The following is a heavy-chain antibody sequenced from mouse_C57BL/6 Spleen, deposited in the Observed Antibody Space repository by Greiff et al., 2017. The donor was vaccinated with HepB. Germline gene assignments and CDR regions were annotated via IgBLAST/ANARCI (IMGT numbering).Heavy chain of an antibody. J-gene: IGHJ2*01. CDR2: ISDGGSYT. CDR3: ARARTGPIGY. CDR1: GFTFSSYA. V-gene: IGHV5-4*03. D-gene: IGHD4-1*01. Sequence: EVKLEESGGGLVKPGGSLKLSCAASGFTFSSYAMSWVRQTPEKRLEWVATISDGGSYTYYPDNVKGRFTISKDNAKNNLYLQMSHLESEDTAMYYCARARTGPIGYWGQGTTLTVSS.